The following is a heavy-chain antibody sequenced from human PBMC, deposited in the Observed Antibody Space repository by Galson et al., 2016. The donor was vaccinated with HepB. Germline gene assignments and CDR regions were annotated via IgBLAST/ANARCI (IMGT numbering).Heavy chain of an antibody. CDR2: ISSDGGTT. CDR3: TRSLDYHPDC. D-gene: IGHD4-11*01. J-gene: IGHJ4*02. V-gene: IGHV3-74*01. Sequence: SLRLSCAASGFTFSNYWMHWVRQAPGKGLVWVSRISSDGGTTNYADSVRGRFTISRDNAKNTLYLQMSSLRAEDTAVYYCTRSLDYHPDCWGQGTLVTVSS. CDR1: GFTFSNYW.